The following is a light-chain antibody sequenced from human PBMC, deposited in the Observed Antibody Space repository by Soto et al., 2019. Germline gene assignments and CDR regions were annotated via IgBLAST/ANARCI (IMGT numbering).Light chain of an antibody. CDR1: SSDVGSYNF. J-gene: IGLJ1*01. V-gene: IGLV2-23*02. CDR2: EVY. CDR3: CSYAGSSTYV. Sequence: QSVLTQPASVSGSPGQSITISCTGTSSDVGSYNFVSWYQEHPGKAPKVMIYEVYKRPSGVSNRFSGSKSGSTASLTISGLQVEDGADYYCCSYAGSSTYVFGTGTKLTVL.